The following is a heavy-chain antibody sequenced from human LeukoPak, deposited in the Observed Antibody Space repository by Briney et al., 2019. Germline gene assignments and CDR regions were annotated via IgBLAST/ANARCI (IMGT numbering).Heavy chain of an antibody. V-gene: IGHV3-69-1*01. Sequence: GGSLRLSCAASGFTFSGYPMNWVRQAPGKGLEWISCYGMSGTTYYADSVKGRFTISRDNAENSLFLQMNTLRAEDTAVYYCARGAGPYGDYRDYWGQGTLVTVSS. CDR3: ARGAGPYGDYRDY. CDR2: YGMSGTT. D-gene: IGHD4-17*01. J-gene: IGHJ4*02. CDR1: GFTFSGYP.